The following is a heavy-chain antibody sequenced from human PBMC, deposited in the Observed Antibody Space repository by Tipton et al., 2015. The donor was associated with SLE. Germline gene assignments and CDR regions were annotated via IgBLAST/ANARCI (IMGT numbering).Heavy chain of an antibody. CDR2: IYYSGST. Sequence: TLSLTCTVSGGSISSHYWSWIRQPPGKGLEWIGYIYYSGSTNYNPSLKSRVTISVDRSKNQFSLKLSSVTAADTAVYYCARGGGDNYYYMDVWGKGTTVTVSS. CDR1: GGSISSHY. CDR3: ARGGGDNYYYMDV. V-gene: IGHV4-59*11. J-gene: IGHJ6*03. D-gene: IGHD2-21*02.